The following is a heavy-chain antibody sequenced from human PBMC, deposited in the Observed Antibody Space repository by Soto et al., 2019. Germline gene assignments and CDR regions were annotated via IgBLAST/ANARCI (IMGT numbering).Heavy chain of an antibody. CDR1: GFTFSSYA. J-gene: IGHJ4*02. D-gene: IGHD3-22*01. CDR2: ISVSGGST. V-gene: IGHV3-23*01. CDR3: AKDYYSDSSGYYPHFDY. Sequence: PGGSLRLSCAASGFTFSSYAMSWVRQAPGKGLEWVSAISVSGGSTYYADSVKGRFTISRDNSKNTLYLQMNSLRAEHTAVYYCAKDYYSDSSGYYPHFDYWGPGTLVTLSS.